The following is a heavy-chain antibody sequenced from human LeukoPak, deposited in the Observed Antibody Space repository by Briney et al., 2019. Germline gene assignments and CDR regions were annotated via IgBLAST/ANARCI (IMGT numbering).Heavy chain of an antibody. D-gene: IGHD1-14*01. CDR2: INPNGGGT. CDR3: AREPLKNSRSPFDP. Sequence: ASVKVSCKASGYTFTGYCMHWVRQAPGQGLEWMGWINPNGGGTNYAQKFQGRVTMTRDTSISTAYMELSRLRSDDTAVYYCAREPLKNSRSPFDPWGQGTLVTVSS. CDR1: GYTFTGYC. V-gene: IGHV1-2*02. J-gene: IGHJ5*02.